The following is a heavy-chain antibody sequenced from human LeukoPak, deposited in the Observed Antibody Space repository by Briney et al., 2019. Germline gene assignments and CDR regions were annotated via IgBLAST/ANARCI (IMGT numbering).Heavy chain of an antibody. V-gene: IGHV4-34*01. D-gene: IGHD3-10*01. CDR3: ARGRASVPY. Sequence: SETLSLTCAVYGGSFSGYYWSWIRQPPGKGLEWIGEINHSGSTNYNPSLKSRVTILVDTSKNQFSLKLSSVTAADTAVYYCARGRASVPYWGQGTLVTVSS. CDR1: GGSFSGYY. J-gene: IGHJ4*02. CDR2: INHSGST.